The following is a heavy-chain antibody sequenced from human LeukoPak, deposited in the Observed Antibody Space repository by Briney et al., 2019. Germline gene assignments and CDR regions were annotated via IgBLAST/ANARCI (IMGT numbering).Heavy chain of an antibody. V-gene: IGHV4-39*01. Sequence: SETLSLTCTVSGGSISSSSYYWGWIRQPPGKGLEWIGSIYYSGSTYYNPSLKSRVTISVDTSKNQFSLKLSSVTAADTAVYYCASFSGYRRQYFQHWGQGTLVTVSS. CDR1: GGSISSSSYY. J-gene: IGHJ1*01. CDR2: IYYSGST. D-gene: IGHD3-22*01. CDR3: ASFSGYRRQYFQH.